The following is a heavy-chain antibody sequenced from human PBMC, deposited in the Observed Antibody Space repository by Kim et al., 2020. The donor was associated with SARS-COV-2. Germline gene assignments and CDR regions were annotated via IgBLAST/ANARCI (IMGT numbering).Heavy chain of an antibody. CDR2: IYYSGST. D-gene: IGHD3-22*01. V-gene: IGHV4-31*03. CDR3: AREDSSGYYYDY. CDR1: GGSISSGGYY. Sequence: SETLSLTCTVSGGSISSGGYYWSWIRQHPGKGLEWIGYIYYSGSTYYNPSLKSRVTISVDTSKNQFSLKLSSVTAADTAVYYCAREDSSGYYYDYWGKGTLVTVSS. J-gene: IGHJ4*02.